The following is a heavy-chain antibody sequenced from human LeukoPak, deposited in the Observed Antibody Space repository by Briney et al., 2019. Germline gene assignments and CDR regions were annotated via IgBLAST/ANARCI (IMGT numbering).Heavy chain of an antibody. D-gene: IGHD1-1*01. V-gene: IGHV3-53*01. CDR1: GFTVSSNY. J-gene: IGHJ4*02. CDR2: LYSGGNT. Sequence: GGSLRLSCAVSGFTVSSNYMSWVRQAPGKGLEWVSVLYSGGNTYYADSVKGRFTISRDNAKNSLYLQMNSLRAEDTAVYYCARRLGRRDPVDYWGQGTLVTVSS. CDR3: ARRLGRRDPVDY.